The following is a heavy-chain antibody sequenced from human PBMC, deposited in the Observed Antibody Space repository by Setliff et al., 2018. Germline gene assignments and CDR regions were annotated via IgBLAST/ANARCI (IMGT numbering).Heavy chain of an antibody. CDR1: GGSISSSSYY. CDR2: IYYSGST. V-gene: IGHV4-39*07. D-gene: IGHD3-16*01. Sequence: PSETLSLTCTVSGGSISSSSYYWGWIRQPPGKGLEWIGSIYYSGSTNYNPSLESRVTISVDTSKNQFSLRLNSATAADTAVYYCAGLRGAFDYWGQGTLVTVSS. J-gene: IGHJ4*02. CDR3: AGLRGAFDY.